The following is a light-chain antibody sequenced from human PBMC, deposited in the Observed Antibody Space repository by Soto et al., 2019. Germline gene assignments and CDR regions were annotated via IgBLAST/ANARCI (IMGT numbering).Light chain of an antibody. J-gene: IGLJ1*01. CDR3: QSDDNPLKGGV. CDR2: GNT. V-gene: IGLV1-40*01. Sequence: QSVLTQPPSVSGAPGQRVIISCTGGSSNIGADYEVHWYQQLPGTAPKLLIYGNTNRPSGVPDRFSGSKSGSSASLAITGLQAEEEAEYYCQSDDNPLKGGVFGTGTKLTVL. CDR1: SSNIGADYE.